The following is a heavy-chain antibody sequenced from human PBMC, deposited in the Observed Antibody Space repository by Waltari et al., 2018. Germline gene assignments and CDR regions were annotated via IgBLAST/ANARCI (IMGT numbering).Heavy chain of an antibody. CDR3: ARDRGGGLYLDS. CDR1: GDSMISNYF. Sequence: QLQLQESGPGLVKPSGTLSLTCVVSGDSMISNYFWSWVRQSPGKGLEWIGQVKRGGGTTYSPSFASRVIMSLDTSINHFSLHMHSATAADTAVYYCARDRGGGLYLDSWGRGILVSVSP. D-gene: IGHD2-15*01. J-gene: IGHJ4*02. V-gene: IGHV4-4*02. CDR2: VKRGGGT.